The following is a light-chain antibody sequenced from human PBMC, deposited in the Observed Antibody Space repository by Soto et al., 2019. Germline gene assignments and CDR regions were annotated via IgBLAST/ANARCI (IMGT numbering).Light chain of an antibody. CDR2: GNS. V-gene: IGLV1-40*01. Sequence: QSVLTQPPSVSGAPGQRVTISCTGSSSNIGAGYDVHWYQQLPGTAPKLLIYGNSNRPSGVPDRFSGSKSGTSASLAITGLQAEDEADYYCQSYDSSLSGPVVFGGATKVTVL. CDR1: SSNIGAGYD. J-gene: IGLJ2*01. CDR3: QSYDSSLSGPVV.